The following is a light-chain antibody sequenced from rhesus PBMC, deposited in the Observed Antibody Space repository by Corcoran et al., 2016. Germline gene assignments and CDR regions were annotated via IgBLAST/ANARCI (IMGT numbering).Light chain of an antibody. CDR1: QGISSY. V-gene: IGKV1-28*03. J-gene: IGKJ4*01. CDR2: DAS. CDR3: LQHNSYPLT. Sequence: DIQMTQSPSSLSASVGDTVTITCRASQGISSYLNWFQQKPGKAPKLLIYDASGLESGVPSRFSGSGAGTDFTLTISSLQPEDFAAYYFLQHNSYPLTFGGGTKVEIK.